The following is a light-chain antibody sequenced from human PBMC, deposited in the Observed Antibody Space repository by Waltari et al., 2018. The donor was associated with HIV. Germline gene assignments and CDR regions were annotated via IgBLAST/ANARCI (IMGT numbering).Light chain of an antibody. Sequence: QSALTQPPSASGSPGQSVTISCTGTSNDVGGYNYVSWYQQHPGKAPKLMIYDVNRRPSGVPERFSGAKSGNTASLTVSGLQAEVEADYCCSSYAGSSSFVFGAGTKVTVL. V-gene: IGLV2-8*01. CDR1: SNDVGGYNY. J-gene: IGLJ1*01. CDR2: DVN. CDR3: SSYAGSSSFV.